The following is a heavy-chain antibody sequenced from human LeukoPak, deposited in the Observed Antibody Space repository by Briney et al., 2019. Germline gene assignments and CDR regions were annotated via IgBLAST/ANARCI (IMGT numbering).Heavy chain of an antibody. CDR1: GFTFSTYC. CDR3: VRDFRSADY. Sequence: GSLLLSCAASGFTFSTYCMHWVRQAPGKGPMWVSRICPDGTVTNYADSVKARFIISRDNARNTVYLQMNSLRVEDTAVYYCVRDFRSADYWGQGTLVTVSS. J-gene: IGHJ4*02. CDR2: ICPDGTVT. V-gene: IGHV3-74*01.